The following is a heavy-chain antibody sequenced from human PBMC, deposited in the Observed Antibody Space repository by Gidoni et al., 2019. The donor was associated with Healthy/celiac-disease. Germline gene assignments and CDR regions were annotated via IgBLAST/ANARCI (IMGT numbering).Heavy chain of an antibody. V-gene: IGHV4-59*01. CDR1: GGSISSYY. D-gene: IGHD6-19*01. Sequence: QVQLQESGPGLVKPSETLSLTCTVSGGSISSYYWSWIRQPPGKGLEWIGYIYYSGSTNYNPSLKSRVTISVDTSKNQFSLKLSSVTAADTAVYYCARSSGGAVAYDYWGQGTLVTVSS. J-gene: IGHJ4*02. CDR3: ARSSGGAVAYDY. CDR2: IYYSGST.